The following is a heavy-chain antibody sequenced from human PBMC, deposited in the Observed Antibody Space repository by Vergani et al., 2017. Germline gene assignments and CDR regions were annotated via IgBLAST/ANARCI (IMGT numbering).Heavy chain of an antibody. CDR1: GFSFSDHY. Sequence: QVQLVESGGGLVKPGGSLRLSCAASGFSFSDHYMTWIRQAPGKGLEWVSYISNSGNTIEYADSVKGRFSISRDNAKSSLFLQMDSLRAEDTAVYYCARDHRDYNNYPGTFDIWGHGSMVTVSS. CDR2: ISNSGNTI. D-gene: IGHD5-24*01. CDR3: ARDHRDYNNYPGTFDI. J-gene: IGHJ3*02. V-gene: IGHV3-11*01.